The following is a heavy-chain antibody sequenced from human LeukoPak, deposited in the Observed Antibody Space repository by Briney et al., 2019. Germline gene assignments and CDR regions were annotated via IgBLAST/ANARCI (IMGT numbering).Heavy chain of an antibody. V-gene: IGHV3-53*01. Sequence: PGGSLRLCCAASGFIAGSNYMSWVRQAPGKGLEWVSVIYSGGSTYYADSVKGRFTISRDNSKNTLYLQMNSLRAEDTAVYYCARHNSSSWYYFDYWGQGTLVSVSS. D-gene: IGHD6-13*01. CDR1: GFIAGSNY. CDR3: ARHNSSSWYYFDY. CDR2: IYSGGST. J-gene: IGHJ4*02.